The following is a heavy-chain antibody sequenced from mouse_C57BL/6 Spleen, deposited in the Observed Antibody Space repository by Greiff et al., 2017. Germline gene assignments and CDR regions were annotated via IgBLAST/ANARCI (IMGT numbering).Heavy chain of an antibody. CDR1: GFTFSSYA. V-gene: IGHV5-4*03. D-gene: IGHD2-3*01. CDR2: ISDGGSYT. CDR3: AGGEGYNGGYWYFDV. J-gene: IGHJ1*03. Sequence: EVMLVESGGGLVKPGGSLKLSCAASGFTFSSYAMSWVRQTPEKRLEWVATISDGGSYTYYPDNVKGRFTISRDNAKNHLYLQMSHLKSEDTAMYYCAGGEGYNGGYWYFDVWGTGTTVTVSS.